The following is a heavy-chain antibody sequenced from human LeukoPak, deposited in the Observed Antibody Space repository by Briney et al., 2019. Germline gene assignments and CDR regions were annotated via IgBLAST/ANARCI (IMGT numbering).Heavy chain of an antibody. CDR2: INPNSGGT. CDR3: AKGYSSSWYYFDY. D-gene: IGHD6-13*01. Sequence: ASVKVSCKASGYTFTSYYMHWVRQAPGQGLEWMGWINPNSGGTNYAQKFQGRVTMTRDTSISTAYMELSRLRSDDTDVYYCAKGYSSSWYYFDYWGQGTLVTVSS. V-gene: IGHV1-2*02. CDR1: GYTFTSYY. J-gene: IGHJ4*02.